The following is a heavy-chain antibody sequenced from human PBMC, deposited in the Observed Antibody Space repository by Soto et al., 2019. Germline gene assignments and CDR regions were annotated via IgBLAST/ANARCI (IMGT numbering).Heavy chain of an antibody. CDR2: ISAYNGNT. J-gene: IGHJ6*02. V-gene: IGHV1-18*01. D-gene: IGHD6-19*01. CDR1: GYTFTSYG. Sequence: ASVKVSCKASGYTFTSYGISWVRQAPGQGLEWMGWISAYNGNTNYAQKLQGRVTITTDTSTGTAYMELSSLRSEDTAVYYCAATIIAVGGSGYYGLDVWGQGTTVTVSS. CDR3: AATIIAVGGSGYYGLDV.